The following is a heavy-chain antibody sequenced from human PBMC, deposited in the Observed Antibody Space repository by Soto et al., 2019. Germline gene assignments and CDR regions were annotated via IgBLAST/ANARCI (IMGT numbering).Heavy chain of an antibody. CDR3: ARAGAAPYYYYGLDV. CDR1: GYTFSAYD. CDR2: IRTYNGET. V-gene: IGHV1-18*01. J-gene: IGHJ6*02. D-gene: IGHD3-10*01. Sequence: ASVTVSCTTTGYTFSAYDIYWVRQAPGQGLEWMGWIRTYNGETNYAQKFQTRVTMTTDKSTDTAYMDLRSLTSDDTAIYYCARAGAAPYYYYGLDVWGQGTTVTVSS.